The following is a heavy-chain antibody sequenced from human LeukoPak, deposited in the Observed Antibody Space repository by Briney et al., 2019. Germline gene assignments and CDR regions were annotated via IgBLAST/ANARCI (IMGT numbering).Heavy chain of an antibody. Sequence: SETLSLTCTVSGYSISSGYYWGWIRQPPGKGLEWIGSIYHSGSTYYNPSLKSRVTISVDTSKNQFSLKLSSVTAADTAVYYCARVIPYGSGSYYPRGFDYWGQGTLVTVSS. CDR1: GYSISSGYY. CDR3: ARVIPYGSGSYYPRGFDY. J-gene: IGHJ4*02. V-gene: IGHV4-38-2*02. D-gene: IGHD3-10*01. CDR2: IYHSGST.